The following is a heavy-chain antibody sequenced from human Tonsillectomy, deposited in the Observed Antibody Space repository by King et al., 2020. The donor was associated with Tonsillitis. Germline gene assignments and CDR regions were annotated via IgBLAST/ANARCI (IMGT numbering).Heavy chain of an antibody. Sequence: VQLVESGGGVVQPGRSLRLSCAASGFTFSNYGMHWVRQAPGKGLEWVAVISDSGSNTYYADSVKGRFTISRDNSKNTLYLQMNSLRAEDTAIYFCVIVGGYWGQGTLVTVSS. CDR3: VIVGGY. CDR2: ISDSGSNT. V-gene: IGHV3-30*03. CDR1: GFTFSNYG. J-gene: IGHJ4*02. D-gene: IGHD2-21*01.